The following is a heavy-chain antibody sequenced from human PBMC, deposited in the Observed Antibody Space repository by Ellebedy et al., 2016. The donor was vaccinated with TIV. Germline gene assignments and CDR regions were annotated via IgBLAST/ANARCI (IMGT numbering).Heavy chain of an antibody. CDR3: ATDYYDSSGYWGTFDY. Sequence: SVKVSCXASGGTFSSYAISWVRQAPGQGLEWMGGIIPIFGTANYAQKLQGRVTMTEDTSTDTAYMELSSLRSEDTAVYYCATDYYDSSGYWGTFDYWGQGTLVTVSS. J-gene: IGHJ4*02. D-gene: IGHD3-22*01. CDR2: IIPIFGTA. CDR1: GGTFSSYA. V-gene: IGHV1-69*06.